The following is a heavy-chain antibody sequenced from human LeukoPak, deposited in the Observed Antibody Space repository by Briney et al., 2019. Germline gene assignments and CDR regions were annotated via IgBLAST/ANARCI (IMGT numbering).Heavy chain of an antibody. Sequence: PSETLSLTCTVSGGSISSGGYCWSWIRQHPGKGLDWIGYIYYSGSTYYNPSLKSRVTISVDTSKNQFSLKLSSVTAAETAVYYCASYYDFWSGYLGHYYGMDVWGQGTTVTVSS. CDR3: ASYYDFWSGYLGHYYGMDV. D-gene: IGHD3-3*01. J-gene: IGHJ6*02. CDR1: GGSISSGGYC. V-gene: IGHV4-31*03. CDR2: IYYSGST.